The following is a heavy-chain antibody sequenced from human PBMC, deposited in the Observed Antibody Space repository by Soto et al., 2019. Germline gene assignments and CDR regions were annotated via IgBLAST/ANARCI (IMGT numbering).Heavy chain of an antibody. CDR3: ARGRIGVVAATRWFDP. J-gene: IGHJ5*02. Sequence: QVQLVQSGAEVKKPGASVKVSCKASGYTFTSYDINWVRQATGQGLEWMGWMNPNSGNTGYAQKFQGRVTMTRNTYISTAYMELSSLRSDDTAVYYCARGRIGVVAATRWFDPWGQGNLVTVSS. CDR1: GYTFTSYD. V-gene: IGHV1-8*01. D-gene: IGHD2-15*01. CDR2: MNPNSGNT.